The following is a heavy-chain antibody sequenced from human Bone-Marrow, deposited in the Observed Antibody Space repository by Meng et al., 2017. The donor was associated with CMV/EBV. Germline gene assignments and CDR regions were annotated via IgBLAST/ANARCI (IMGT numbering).Heavy chain of an antibody. CDR1: GYTFTSYY. V-gene: IGHV1-2*02. Sequence: ASVKVSCKASGYTFTSYYMHWVRQAPGQGLEWMGWINPNSGGTNYAQKFQGRVTMTRDTSISTAYMELSRLRSDNTAVYYCARGFLEGLLIAYSAQATLATVSS. J-gene: IGHJ4*02. CDR2: INPNSGGT. D-gene: IGHD3-3*01. CDR3: ARGFLEGLLIAY.